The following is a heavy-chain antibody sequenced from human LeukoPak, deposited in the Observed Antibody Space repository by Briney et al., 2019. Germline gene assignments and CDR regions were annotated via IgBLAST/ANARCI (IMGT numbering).Heavy chain of an antibody. CDR1: GGSISSYY. V-gene: IGHV4-59*01. D-gene: IGHD2-2*01. J-gene: IGHJ6*03. Sequence: SETLSLTCTVSGGSISSYYWSWIRQPPGKGLEWIGYIYYSGSTNYNPSLKSRVTISVDTSKNQFSLKLSSVTAADTAVYYCASHIVVVPAAIGYMDVWGKGTTVTVSS. CDR3: ASHIVVVPAAIGYMDV. CDR2: IYYSGST.